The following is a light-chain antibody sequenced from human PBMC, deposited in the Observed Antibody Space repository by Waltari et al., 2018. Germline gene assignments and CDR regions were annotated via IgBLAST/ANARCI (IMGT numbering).Light chain of an antibody. J-gene: IGLJ2*01. CDR1: RIEIKG. V-gene: IGLV3-21*02. CDR2: DNS. Sequence: SYVLTQPPSESVAPGQTARLTCGGHRIEIKGVHWYQQKPGQAPLLGGYDNSDRPSGIPERFSGSNSGNTATLTIKRVEAGDEADYYCHVWDTNDGVLFGGGTKLTVL. CDR3: HVWDTNDGVL.